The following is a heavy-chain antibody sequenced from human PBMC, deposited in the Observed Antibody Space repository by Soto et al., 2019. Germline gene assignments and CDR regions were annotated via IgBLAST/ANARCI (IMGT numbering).Heavy chain of an antibody. J-gene: IGHJ6*02. D-gene: IGHD4-17*01. CDR1: GYTFTSYD. CDR2: IVVGSGNT. Sequence: GASVKVSCKASGYTFTSYDINWVRQATGQGLEWMGWIVVGSGNTNYAQKFQERVTITRDMSTSTAYMELSSLRSEDTAVYYCAAEGTVTTGMDVWGQGTTVTVSS. V-gene: IGHV1-58*02. CDR3: AAEGTVTTGMDV.